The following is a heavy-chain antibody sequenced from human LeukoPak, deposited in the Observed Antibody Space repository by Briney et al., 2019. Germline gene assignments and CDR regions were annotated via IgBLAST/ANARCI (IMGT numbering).Heavy chain of an antibody. CDR3: ASVTGVIVRPEYYYYMDV. J-gene: IGHJ6*03. CDR1: GGSISSSNW. V-gene: IGHV4-4*02. D-gene: IGHD3-16*02. CDR2: IYHSGST. Sequence: SETLSLTCAVSGGSISSSNWWSWVRQPPGKGLEWIGEIYHSGSTNYNPSLKSRVTISVDKSKNQFSLKLSSVTAADTAVYYCASVTGVIVRPEYYYYMDVWGKGTTVTVSS.